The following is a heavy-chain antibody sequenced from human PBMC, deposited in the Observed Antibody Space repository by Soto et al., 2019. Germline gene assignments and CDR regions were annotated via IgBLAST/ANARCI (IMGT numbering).Heavy chain of an antibody. Sequence: SETLSLTCTVSGGSIISYYWSWIRQPAGKGLEWIGRIYTSGSTNYNPSLKSRVTMSVDTSKNQFSLKLSSVTAADTAVYYCARVGQYSSSSNWFDPWGQGTLVTVSS. D-gene: IGHD6-6*01. J-gene: IGHJ5*02. CDR2: IYTSGST. CDR3: ARVGQYSSSSNWFDP. CDR1: GGSIISYY. V-gene: IGHV4-4*07.